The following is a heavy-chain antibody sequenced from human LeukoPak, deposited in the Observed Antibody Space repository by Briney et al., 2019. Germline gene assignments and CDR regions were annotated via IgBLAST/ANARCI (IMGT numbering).Heavy chain of an antibody. D-gene: IGHD3-16*01. J-gene: IGHJ4*02. Sequence: PGGSLRLSCAASGFTFRTYWMSWVRQAPGKGLEWVANIKEDGSAKYYVDSVKGRFTISRDNSKNSLYLETNSLRAGDTAMYYCARDWHYANDYWGQGTLVTVSS. CDR1: GFTFRTYW. CDR2: IKEDGSAK. V-gene: IGHV3-7*05. CDR3: ARDWHYANDY.